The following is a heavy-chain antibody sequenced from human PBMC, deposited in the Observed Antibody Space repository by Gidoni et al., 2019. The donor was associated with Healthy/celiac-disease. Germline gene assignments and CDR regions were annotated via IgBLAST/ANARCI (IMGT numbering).Heavy chain of an antibody. V-gene: IGHV3-9*01. CDR3: AKDKGDGSGRSRAFDI. J-gene: IGHJ3*02. CDR1: GFTFDDYA. D-gene: IGHD3-10*01. Sequence: EVQLVESGGGLVPPGRSLRLSCAASGFTFDDYAMHWVRQAPGKGLEWVSGISWNSGSIGYADSVKGRFTISRDNAKNSLYLQMNRLRAEDTALYYCAKDKGDGSGRSRAFDIWGQGTMVTVSS. CDR2: ISWNSGSI.